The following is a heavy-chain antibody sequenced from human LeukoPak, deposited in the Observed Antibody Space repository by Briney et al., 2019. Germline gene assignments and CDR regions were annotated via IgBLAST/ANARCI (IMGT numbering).Heavy chain of an antibody. CDR1: GLTFGDYS. D-gene: IGHD6-13*01. V-gene: IGHV3-23*01. CDR3: AKDAAGPEY. CDR2: ISAGGGST. J-gene: IGHJ4*02. Sequence: GGSLRLSCAVSGLTFGDYSMTWVRQAPGKGLFWVSGISAGGGSTYYADSVKGRFTISRDNSRNTLYLQTNSLSAEDTAVYYCAKDAAGPEYWGQGTLVTVSS.